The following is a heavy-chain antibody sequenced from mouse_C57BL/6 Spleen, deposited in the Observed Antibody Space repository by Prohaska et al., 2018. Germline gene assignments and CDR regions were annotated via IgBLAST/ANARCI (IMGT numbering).Heavy chain of an antibody. CDR1: GYTFTYYY. V-gene: IGHV1-26*01. CDR3: ASRGDYDGYAMDY. J-gene: IGHJ4*01. D-gene: IGHD2-4*01. Sequence: EVQLQQSGPELVKPGAPVKLSCNASGYTFTYYYMNWVKQSHGQSLEWIGDINPNNGGTSYNKKFKCKATLTVNKSSRTAEMELRSLTSEYSAVYYCASRGDYDGYAMDYWGQGTSVTVSS. CDR2: INPNNGGT.